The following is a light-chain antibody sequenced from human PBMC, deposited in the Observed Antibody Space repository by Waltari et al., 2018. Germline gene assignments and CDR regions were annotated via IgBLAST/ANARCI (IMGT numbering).Light chain of an antibody. Sequence: QSVLTQPPSVSAAPGQRVTISCSGGSSNIGNNYVSWYRQFPGTAPKLLIHEITERPSGIPGRFSGSKSGTSATLDTTGLQAGDEADYYCGTWDSSLSGAVFGGGTHLTVL. V-gene: IGLV1-51*02. CDR2: EIT. CDR1: SSNIGNNY. CDR3: GTWDSSLSGAV. J-gene: IGLJ7*01.